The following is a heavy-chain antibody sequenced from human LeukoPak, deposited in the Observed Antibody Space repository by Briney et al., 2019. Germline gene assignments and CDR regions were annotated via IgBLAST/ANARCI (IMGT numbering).Heavy chain of an antibody. CDR3: ARGGGLDV. V-gene: IGHV3-7*03. CDR1: GFTVTGNY. D-gene: IGHD3-16*01. CDR2: INHNGNVN. J-gene: IGHJ6*02. Sequence: GGSLRLSCVASGFTVTGNYMNWARQAPGKGLEWVASINHNGNVNYYVDSVKGRFTISRDNAKNSLYLQMSNLRAEDTAVYFCARGGGLDVWGQGATVTVSS.